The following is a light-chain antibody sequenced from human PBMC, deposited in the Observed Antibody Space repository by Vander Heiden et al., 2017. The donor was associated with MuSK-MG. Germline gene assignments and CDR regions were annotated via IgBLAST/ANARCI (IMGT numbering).Light chain of an antibody. V-gene: IGKV3-11*01. Sequence: EIVLTQSPATLSLSPGERATLSCRASQNVNSYLAWYQHKPGQAPRLLISDASNRATGIPARFSGGGSGTDFTLTISSLEPEDFAVYYCQQRSTWQTFGGGTKVEIK. CDR3: QQRSTWQT. CDR2: DAS. CDR1: QNVNSY. J-gene: IGKJ4*01.